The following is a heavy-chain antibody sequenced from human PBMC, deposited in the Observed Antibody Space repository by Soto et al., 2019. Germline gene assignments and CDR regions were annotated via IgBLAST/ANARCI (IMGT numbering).Heavy chain of an antibody. CDR1: GYRFTNSW. Sequence: GESLKISCKGSGYRFTNSWIAWVRQMPGKGLEWMGIIYPDDFDTRYSPSFQGQVTISADKSISTAYLQWSSLKASDTAMYYWARHLAPPLVSVSSDYFDPWGQGTLVTVSS. CDR2: IYPDDFDT. J-gene: IGHJ5*02. D-gene: IGHD6-6*01. V-gene: IGHV5-51*01. CDR3: ARHLAPPLVSVSSDYFDP.